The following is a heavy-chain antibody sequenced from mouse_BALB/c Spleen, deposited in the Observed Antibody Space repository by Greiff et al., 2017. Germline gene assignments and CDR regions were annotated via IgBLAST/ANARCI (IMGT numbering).Heavy chain of an antibody. J-gene: IGHJ3*01. D-gene: IGHD2-4*01. CDR1: GYSITSGYY. Sequence: EVKLMESGPGLVKPSQSLSLTCSVTGYSITSGYYWNWIRQFPGNKLEWMGYISYDGSNNYNPSLKNRISITRDTSKNQFFLKLNSVTTEDTAVYYCARPSTMITTFAYWGQGTLVTVSA. CDR2: ISYDGSN. CDR3: ARPSTMITTFAY. V-gene: IGHV3-6*01.